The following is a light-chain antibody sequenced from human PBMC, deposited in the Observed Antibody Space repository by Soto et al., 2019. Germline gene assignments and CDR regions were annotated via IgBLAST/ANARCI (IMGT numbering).Light chain of an antibody. CDR3: SSYTGTSSTLYV. CDR1: SSDVGRYNY. CDR2: EVS. V-gene: IGLV2-14*01. Sequence: QSALTQPASMSGSPGQSITISCTGSSSDVGRYNYVSWYQQHPGKAPKLVISEVSNRPSGVSARFSGSKSGNTASLTISGLQSEDEADYYCSSYTGTSSTLYVFGTGTKVTVL. J-gene: IGLJ1*01.